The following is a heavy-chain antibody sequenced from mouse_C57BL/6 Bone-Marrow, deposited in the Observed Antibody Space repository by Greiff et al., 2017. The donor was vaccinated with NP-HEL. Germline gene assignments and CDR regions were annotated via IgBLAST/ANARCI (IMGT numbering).Heavy chain of an antibody. CDR2: ISSGSSTI. CDR1: GFTFSDYG. Sequence: DVMLVESGGGLVKPGGSLKLSCAASGFTFSDYGMHWVRQAPEKGLEWVAYISSGSSTIYYADTVKGRFTISRDNAKNTLFLQMTSLRSEDTAMYYCARRRLTGLFAYWGQGTLVTVSA. V-gene: IGHV5-17*01. D-gene: IGHD4-1*01. CDR3: ARRRLTGLFAY. J-gene: IGHJ3*01.